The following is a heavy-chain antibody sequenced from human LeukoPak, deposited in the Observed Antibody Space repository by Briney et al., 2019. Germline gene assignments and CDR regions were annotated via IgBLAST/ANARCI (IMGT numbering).Heavy chain of an antibody. CDR2: IYPGDSDT. CDR3: ARQLNGLLVGWFDP. Sequence: PGESLKISCKASGYSFTSYWIGWVRQMPGKGLEWMGIIYPGDSDTRYSPSFQGQVTISANKSISTAYLQWSSLKASDAAMYYCARQLNGLLVGWFDPWGQGALVTVSS. CDR1: GYSFTSYW. J-gene: IGHJ5*02. V-gene: IGHV5-51*01. D-gene: IGHD3-16*01.